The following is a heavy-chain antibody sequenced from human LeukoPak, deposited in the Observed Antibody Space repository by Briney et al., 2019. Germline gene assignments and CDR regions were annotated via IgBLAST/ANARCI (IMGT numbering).Heavy chain of an antibody. CDR2: ISAYNGST. Sequence: ASVKVSCKASGYTFTIYGISWVRQAPGQGLEWMGWISAYNGSTNYAQNLQGRVTMTTDTSTSTAYMELRSLRSDDTAVYYCARDREDSSGWDIDYWGQGTLVTVSS. CDR3: ARDREDSSGWDIDY. D-gene: IGHD6-19*01. J-gene: IGHJ4*02. CDR1: GYTFTIYG. V-gene: IGHV1-18*01.